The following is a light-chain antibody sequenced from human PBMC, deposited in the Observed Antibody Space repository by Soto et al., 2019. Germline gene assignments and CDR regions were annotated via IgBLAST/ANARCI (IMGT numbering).Light chain of an antibody. Sequence: QSALTQPASVSGSPGQSITISCTGTSSDVGYYDYVSWYQQHPGKAPKVIISEVSNRPSGVSNRFSGSKSGNTASLTISGLQAEDEADYYCTSYTSSETLVVLFGGGTKLTVL. V-gene: IGLV2-14*01. CDR3: TSYTSSETLVVL. CDR2: EVS. J-gene: IGLJ2*01. CDR1: SSDVGYYDY.